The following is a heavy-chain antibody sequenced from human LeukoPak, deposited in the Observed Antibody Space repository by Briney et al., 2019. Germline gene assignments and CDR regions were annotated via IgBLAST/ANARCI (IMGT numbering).Heavy chain of an antibody. V-gene: IGHV4-59*01. CDR1: GGSISSYY. Sequence: TSETLPLTCTVSGGSISSYYWSWIRQPPGKGLEWIGYIYYSGSTNYNPSLKSRVTISVDTSKNQFSLKLSSVTAADTAVYYCARGAVRYYYGMDVWGQGTTVTVSS. D-gene: IGHD6-19*01. CDR3: ARGAVRYYYGMDV. CDR2: IYYSGST. J-gene: IGHJ6*02.